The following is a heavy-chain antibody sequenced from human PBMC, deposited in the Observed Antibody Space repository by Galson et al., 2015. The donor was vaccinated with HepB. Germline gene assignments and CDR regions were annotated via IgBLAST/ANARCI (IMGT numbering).Heavy chain of an antibody. Sequence: SLRLSCAASRFTFSDYYMTWLRQAPGKGLEWLSYISGGATYTNYADSVKGRFTISRDNAKNSLYLHMRSLRDDDTAVYYCARVAHSDYGDHAHFDYWGQGTLVTVSS. CDR2: ISGGATYT. D-gene: IGHD4-17*01. CDR1: RFTFSDYY. V-gene: IGHV3-11*06. CDR3: ARVAHSDYGDHAHFDY. J-gene: IGHJ4*02.